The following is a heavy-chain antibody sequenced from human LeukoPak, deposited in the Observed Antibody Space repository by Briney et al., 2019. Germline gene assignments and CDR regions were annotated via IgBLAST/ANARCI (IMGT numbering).Heavy chain of an antibody. Sequence: SETLSLTCTVSGGSLSSYYWSWIRQPPGKGLEWIGYIYYSGSTNYNPSLKSRVTISVDTSKNQFSLKLSSVTAADTAVYYCARDGSSGKTLYYFDYWGQGTLVTVSS. V-gene: IGHV4-59*12. CDR2: IYYSGST. D-gene: IGHD6-19*01. J-gene: IGHJ4*02. CDR1: GGSLSSYY. CDR3: ARDGSSGKTLYYFDY.